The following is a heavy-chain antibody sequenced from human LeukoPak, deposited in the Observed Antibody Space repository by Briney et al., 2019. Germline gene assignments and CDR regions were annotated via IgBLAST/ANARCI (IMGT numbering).Heavy chain of an antibody. V-gene: IGHV4-34*01. CDR1: GGSFSAYY. CDR3: AKSGGYGLIDY. Sequence: ESSETLSLTCAVYGGSFSAYYWGWVRQPPRKGLEWIGNIYYSGSTYYNASLQSRVTISIDTSKNQFSLRLSSVTAADTAMYFCAKSGGYGLIDYWGQGTLVTVSS. J-gene: IGHJ4*02. D-gene: IGHD1-26*01. CDR2: IYYSGST.